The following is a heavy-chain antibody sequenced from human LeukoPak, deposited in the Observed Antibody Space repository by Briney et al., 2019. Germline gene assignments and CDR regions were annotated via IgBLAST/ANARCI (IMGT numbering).Heavy chain of an antibody. CDR3: ARYYYYDSSGYD. CDR1: GGTFISYA. Sequence: ASVKVSFKASGGTFISYAISWVRQAPGQGLEWMGGIIPIFGTANYAQKFQGRVTITADESTSTAYMELSSLRSEDTAVYYCARYYYYDSSGYDWGRGTLVTVSS. V-gene: IGHV1-69*01. CDR2: IIPIFGTA. J-gene: IGHJ4*02. D-gene: IGHD3-22*01.